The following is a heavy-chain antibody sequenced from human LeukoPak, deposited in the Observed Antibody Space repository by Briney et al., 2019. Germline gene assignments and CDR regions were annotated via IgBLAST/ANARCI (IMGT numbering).Heavy chain of an antibody. Sequence: GRSLRLSCAASGFTFSNYGMHWVRQAPGKGLEWLAVIVYDGSDKYYADSVRGRFTISRDKSKNTVYLQMNSLRAEDTAVYYCAERDAAGLDYWGQGTLVTVSS. J-gene: IGHJ4*02. CDR2: IVYDGSDK. V-gene: IGHV3-30*18. D-gene: IGHD6-13*01. CDR1: GFTFSNYG. CDR3: AERDAAGLDY.